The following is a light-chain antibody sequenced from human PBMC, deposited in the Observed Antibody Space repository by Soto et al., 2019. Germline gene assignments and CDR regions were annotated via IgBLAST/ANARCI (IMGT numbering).Light chain of an antibody. CDR2: AAS. V-gene: IGKV3-20*01. CDR3: QQYGGSPWT. CDR1: QSVNSNY. J-gene: IGKJ1*01. Sequence: EIVLTQSPGTLSFSPGERATLSCRSSQSVNSNYLAWYQQKPGQAPRLLIYAASSRAAGFPDRFSGSGSETDFTLTISRLEPEDFAVYYCQQYGGSPWTFGQGTKVDIK.